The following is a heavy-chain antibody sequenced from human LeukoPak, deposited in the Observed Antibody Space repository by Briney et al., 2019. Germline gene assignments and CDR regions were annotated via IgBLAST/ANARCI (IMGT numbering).Heavy chain of an antibody. D-gene: IGHD4-17*01. CDR2: IYYSGST. V-gene: IGHV4-59*08. J-gene: IGHJ3*02. CDR1: GGSISSYY. CDR3: ARLFGDYETPAFDI. Sequence: SETLTLTCTVSGGSISSYYWSWIRQPPGQGLEWVGYIYYSGSTNYNPSLKSRVTISVDTSKNQFSLKLSSVTAADTAVYSCARLFGDYETPAFDIWGQGTMVTVSS.